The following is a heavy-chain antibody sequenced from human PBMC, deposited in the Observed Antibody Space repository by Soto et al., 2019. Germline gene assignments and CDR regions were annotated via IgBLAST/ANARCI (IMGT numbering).Heavy chain of an antibody. CDR3: ARGKFSPYSDY. J-gene: IGHJ4*02. CDR2: INHSGST. Sequence: SETLSLTCAVYGGSFSGYYWSWIRQPPGKGLEWIGEINHSGSTNYNPSLKSRVTISVDTSKNQFSLKLSSVTAADTAVYYCARGKFSPYSDYWGQGTLVTVSS. V-gene: IGHV4-34*01. CDR1: GGSFSGYY.